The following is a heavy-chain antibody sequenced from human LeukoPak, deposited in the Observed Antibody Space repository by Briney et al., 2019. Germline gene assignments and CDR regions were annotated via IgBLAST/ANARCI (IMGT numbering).Heavy chain of an antibody. CDR2: IKQDGSEK. Sequence: GGYLRLSCAASGFTFSSYWMSWVRQAPGKGLEWVANIKQDGSEKYYVDSVKGRFTISRDNAKNSLYLQMNSLRAEDTAVYYCARDQKYGYSSGWHFDYWGQGTLATVSS. J-gene: IGHJ4*02. V-gene: IGHV3-7*01. D-gene: IGHD6-19*01. CDR3: ARDQKYGYSSGWHFDY. CDR1: GFTFSSYW.